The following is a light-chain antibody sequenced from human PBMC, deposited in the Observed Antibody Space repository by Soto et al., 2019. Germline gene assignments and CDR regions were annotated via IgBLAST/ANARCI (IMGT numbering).Light chain of an antibody. V-gene: IGKV3-15*01. CDR1: QSVSSN. CDR3: QQYNNWPPVT. CDR2: GAS. Sequence: EIVMTQSAATLSVSPGERATLSCRASQSVSSNLAWYQQKPGQAPRLLIYGASTRATGIPARFSGSGSGTEFTLTISSLQSEAFAVYYCQQYNNWPPVTFGQGTKVEIK. J-gene: IGKJ1*01.